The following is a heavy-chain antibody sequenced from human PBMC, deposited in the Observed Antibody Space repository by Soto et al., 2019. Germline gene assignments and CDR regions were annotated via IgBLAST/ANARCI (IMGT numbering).Heavy chain of an antibody. V-gene: IGHV1-69*13. CDR2: IIPIFGTA. CDR1: GGTFSSYA. CDR3: AREGSAPTLFDY. Sequence: GASVKVSCKASGGTFSSYAISWVRQAPGQGLEWMGGIIPIFGTANYAQKFQGRVTITADESTSTAYMELSSLRSEDTAVYYCAREGSAPTLFDYWGKGTLVTVSS. J-gene: IGHJ4*02.